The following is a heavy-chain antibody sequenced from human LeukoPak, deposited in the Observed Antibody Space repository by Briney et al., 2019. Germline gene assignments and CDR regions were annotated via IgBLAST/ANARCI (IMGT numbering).Heavy chain of an antibody. Sequence: TSETLSLTCTVSGGSISSYYWSWIRQPPGKGLEWIGYIYYSGSTNYNPSLKSRVTISVDTSKNQFSLKLSSMTAADTAAYYCARHGYDSSGYYWGAGDYWGQGTLVTVSS. D-gene: IGHD3-22*01. CDR3: ARHGYDSSGYYWGAGDY. V-gene: IGHV4-59*08. CDR2: IYYSGST. J-gene: IGHJ4*02. CDR1: GGSISSYY.